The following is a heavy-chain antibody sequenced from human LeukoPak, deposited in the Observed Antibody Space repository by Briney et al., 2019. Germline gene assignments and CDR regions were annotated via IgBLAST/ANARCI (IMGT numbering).Heavy chain of an antibody. CDR1: GHTLSELP. D-gene: IGHD2-21*02. CDR3: ATEVTSIVPGY. CDR2: FDPENDER. V-gene: IGHV1-24*01. J-gene: IGHJ4*02. Sequence: SVKVSCKVSGHTLSELPMYWVRQAPGEGLEWMGGFDPENDERIYAQKFRGRVTMTEDTSTNTAYMELSSLRSDDTAVYYCATEVTSIVPGYWGQGTLVTVSS.